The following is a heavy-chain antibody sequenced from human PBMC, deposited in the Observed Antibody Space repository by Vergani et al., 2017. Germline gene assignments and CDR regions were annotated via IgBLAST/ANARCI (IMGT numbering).Heavy chain of an antibody. Sequence: QVQLQESGPGLVKPSETLSLTCTVSGGSISSYYWSWIRQPPGNGLEWIGYIYYSGSTNYNPSLKSRVTISVDTSKNQFSLKLSSVTAADTAVYYCASGDYVLTRWGQGTLVTVSS. D-gene: IGHD3-16*01. CDR1: GGSISSYY. CDR2: IYYSGST. V-gene: IGHV4-59*01. CDR3: ASGDYVLTR. J-gene: IGHJ4*02.